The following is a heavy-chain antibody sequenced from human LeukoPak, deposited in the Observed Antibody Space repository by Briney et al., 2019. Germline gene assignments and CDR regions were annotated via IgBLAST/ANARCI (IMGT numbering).Heavy chain of an antibody. CDR3: GTERSGYDFYL. Sequence: GGSLRLSCSASGFTFSSYAMHWVRQAPGKGPEYVSAISSNGGSTYYADSVKGRFTISRDNSKNTLYLQMSSLRAEDTAVYYCGTERSGYDFYLGGQGTLVTVSS. J-gene: IGHJ4*02. CDR2: ISSNGGST. CDR1: GFTFSSYA. V-gene: IGHV3-64D*09. D-gene: IGHD5-12*01.